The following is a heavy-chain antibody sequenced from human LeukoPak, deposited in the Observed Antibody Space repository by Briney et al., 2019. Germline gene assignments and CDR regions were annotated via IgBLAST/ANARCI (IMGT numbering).Heavy chain of an antibody. V-gene: IGHV4-39*01. CDR3: ARRLSTRSYYLDD. CDR1: GGSISISSDY. D-gene: IGHD2/OR15-2a*01. Sequence: SETLSLTCTVSGGSISISSDYWGWIRQPPGKGLEWIGDIYYSGTTNYNPSLKSRVTMSVDTSKNQFSLKLNSSTAADTAVYYCARRLSTRSYYLDDWGQGTLVTVSS. CDR2: IYYSGTT. J-gene: IGHJ4*02.